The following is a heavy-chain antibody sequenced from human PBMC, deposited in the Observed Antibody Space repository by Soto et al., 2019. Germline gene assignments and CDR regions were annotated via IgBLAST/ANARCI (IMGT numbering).Heavy chain of an antibody. CDR2: IIPILGIA. V-gene: IGHV1-69*02. CDR3: DVCSGGSCYSDAFDL. CDR1: GGTFSSYT. J-gene: IGHJ3*01. D-gene: IGHD2-15*01. Sequence: ASVKVSCKASGGTFSSYTISWLRQAPGQGLEWMGRIIPILGIANYAQKFQGRVTITAEKSTSTAYMELSSLRSEDTAVYYCDVCSGGSCYSDAFDLWGQGTMVNVSS.